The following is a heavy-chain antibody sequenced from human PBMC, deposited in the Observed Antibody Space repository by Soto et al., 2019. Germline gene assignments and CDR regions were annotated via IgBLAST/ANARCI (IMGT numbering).Heavy chain of an antibody. CDR1: GGSLSTSNYY. V-gene: IGHV4-39*01. Sequence: LETLSLTCTVSGGSLSTSNYYWGWIRQPPGKGLEWMGSVYYSGRPYDNPSLKSRVTIFVDTLRSQFSLRLSFVTAADTALYYCARLLYDRSGYYYFDYWGQGIQVTVSS. D-gene: IGHD3-22*01. CDR2: VYYSGRP. CDR3: ARLLYDRSGYYYFDY. J-gene: IGHJ4*02.